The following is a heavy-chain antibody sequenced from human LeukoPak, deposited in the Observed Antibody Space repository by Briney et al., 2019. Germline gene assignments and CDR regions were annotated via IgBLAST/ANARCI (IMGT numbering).Heavy chain of an antibody. J-gene: IGHJ5*02. V-gene: IGHV4-39*07. CDR3: ARPNRPYSRPGVGFDP. D-gene: IGHD6-13*01. CDR2: IYYSGST. Sequence: PSETLSLTCTVSGGSISSSSYYWGWIRQPPGKGLEWIGSIYYSGSTYYNPSLKSRVTISVDTSKNQFSLKLSSVTAADTAVYYCARPNRPYSRPGVGFDPWGQGTLVTVSS. CDR1: GGSISSSSYY.